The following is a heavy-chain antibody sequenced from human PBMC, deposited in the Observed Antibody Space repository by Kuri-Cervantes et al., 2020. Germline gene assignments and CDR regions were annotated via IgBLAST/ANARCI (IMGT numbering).Heavy chain of an antibody. CDR1: GFTFSDYY. V-gene: IGHV3-11*04. CDR3: ARDRHYGSGSYYLYYMDV. CDR2: ISSGGGTV. D-gene: IGHD3-10*01. J-gene: IGHJ6*03. Sequence: GGSLRLSCAASGFTFSDYYMTWIRQAPGKGLEWVSYISSGGGTVYYADSVKGRITISRDNAKNTLYLQMNSLRAEDTAVYYCARDRHYGSGSYYLYYMDVWGKGTTVTVSS.